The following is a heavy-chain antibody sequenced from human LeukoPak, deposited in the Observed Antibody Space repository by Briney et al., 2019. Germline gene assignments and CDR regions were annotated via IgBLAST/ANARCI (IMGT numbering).Heavy chain of an antibody. Sequence: SSETLSLTCSVSGGSISNYYWSWIRQPPGKGLEWVGYIYYSGTTNYNPSLKSRVTISVDTSKTQFSLKLSSVTAADTAVYYCARERRISIFGVVHYYMDVWGEGTTVTVSS. CDR2: IYYSGTT. CDR1: GGSISNYY. V-gene: IGHV4-59*01. CDR3: ARERRISIFGVVHYYMDV. D-gene: IGHD3-3*01. J-gene: IGHJ6*03.